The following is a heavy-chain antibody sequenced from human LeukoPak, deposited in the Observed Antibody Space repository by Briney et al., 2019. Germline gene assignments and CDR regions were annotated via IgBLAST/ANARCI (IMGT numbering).Heavy chain of an antibody. CDR2: INHSGST. D-gene: IGHD3-10*01. CDR1: GGSFSGYY. Sequence: SETLSLTCAVYGGSFSGYYWSWIRQPPGKGREWLGEINHSGSTNYNPSLKSRVTISVDTSKNQFSLKLSSVTAADTAVYYCAREGPITMVRGYYYYMDVWGKGTTVTVSS. J-gene: IGHJ6*03. CDR3: AREGPITMVRGYYYYMDV. V-gene: IGHV4-34*01.